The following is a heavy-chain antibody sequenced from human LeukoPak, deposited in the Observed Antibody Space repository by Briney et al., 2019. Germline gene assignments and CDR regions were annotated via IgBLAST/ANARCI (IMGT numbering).Heavy chain of an antibody. V-gene: IGHV3-23*01. J-gene: IGHJ3*01. CDR2: IRGTGGTT. CDR3: GKDPNGDYVGAFDF. CDR1: GFTFSDYA. D-gene: IGHD4-17*01. Sequence: GGSLRLSCAASGFTFSDYALIWVRQAPGKGLEWISAIRGTGGTTYYADSVKGRCTISRDNSRSTVYLQMNSLRAEDTALYFCGKDPNGDYVGAFDFSGPGTMVTVSS.